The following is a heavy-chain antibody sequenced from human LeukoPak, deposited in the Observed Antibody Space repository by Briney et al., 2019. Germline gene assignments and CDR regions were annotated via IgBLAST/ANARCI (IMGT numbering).Heavy chain of an antibody. J-gene: IGHJ4*02. CDR2: IRSSSSSI. Sequence: GGSLRLSCAASGFTFHTFTMNWVRQAPGKGLEWVSAIRSSSSSIYYADSVKGRFTISRDNSKNSLYLQMNSLTAEDTAVYYCARAGSVTSPVDYWGRGTLVFVSS. CDR1: GFTFHTFT. D-gene: IGHD2-21*02. V-gene: IGHV3-21*01. CDR3: ARAGSVTSPVDY.